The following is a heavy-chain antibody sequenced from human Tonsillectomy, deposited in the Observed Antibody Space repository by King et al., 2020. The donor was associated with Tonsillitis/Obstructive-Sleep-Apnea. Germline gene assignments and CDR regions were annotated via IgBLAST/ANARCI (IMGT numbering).Heavy chain of an antibody. CDR2: INPRSGVT. D-gene: IGHD1-14*01. CDR1: GYTFTRYY. J-gene: IGHJ4*02. Sequence: QLVQSGAEVKTPGASVKVSCKASGYTFTRYYIHWVRQARVQGLDWMGIINPRSGVTTYAQKFQGRGSMTTDTSASTGYLHLSCLRSEDTAVYYCARDDTVGRYIDSWGQGTLVTVSS. V-gene: IGHV1-46*01. CDR3: ARDDTVGRYIDS.